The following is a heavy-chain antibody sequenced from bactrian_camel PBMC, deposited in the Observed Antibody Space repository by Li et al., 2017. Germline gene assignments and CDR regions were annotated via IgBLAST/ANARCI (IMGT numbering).Heavy chain of an antibody. V-gene: IGHV3S40*01. D-gene: IGHD6*01. CDR2: IYTGGGRP. J-gene: IGHJ5*01. CDR1: GYTYSNNC. CDR3: AADARQYAGSWRSLVADSFDY. Sequence: DVQLVESGGGSVQAGGSLRLSCRASGYTYSNNCMVWFRQAPGKEREGVAGIYTGGGRPYYADSVKGRFTISQDNAKNTVYLQMNSLKPEDTAMYFCAADARQYAGSWRSLVADSFDYWGQ.